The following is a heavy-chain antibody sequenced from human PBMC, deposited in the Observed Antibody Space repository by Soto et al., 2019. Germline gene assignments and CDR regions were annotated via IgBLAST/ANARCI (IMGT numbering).Heavy chain of an antibody. J-gene: IGHJ4*02. CDR1: GFTFSSYA. Sequence: PVGSLRLSCAASGFTFSSYAMHWVRQAPGRGLEWVGRIKSKTDGGTTDYATPVKDRFTISRDDSKNTLFLQMSSLTTGDTAVYYCTNDRAFLRIFDYWGQGALVTVSS. CDR2: IKSKTDGGTT. D-gene: IGHD3-9*01. V-gene: IGHV3-15*01. CDR3: TNDRAFLRIFDY.